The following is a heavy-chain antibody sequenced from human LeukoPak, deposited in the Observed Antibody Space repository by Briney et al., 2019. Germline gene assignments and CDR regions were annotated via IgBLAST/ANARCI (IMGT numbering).Heavy chain of an antibody. J-gene: IGHJ2*01. CDR2: MDSDGSNT. CDR3: ARDGRPGIVAWYFDL. V-gene: IGHV3-74*01. D-gene: IGHD3-22*01. Sequence: GGSLRLSCAASGFTFSSYWMHWVRQAPGKGLVWVSRMDSDGSNTNYADSVKGRFTISRDNAKNTLYLQINSLRAEDTAVYYCARDGRPGIVAWYFDLWGRGTLVTVSS. CDR1: GFTFSSYW.